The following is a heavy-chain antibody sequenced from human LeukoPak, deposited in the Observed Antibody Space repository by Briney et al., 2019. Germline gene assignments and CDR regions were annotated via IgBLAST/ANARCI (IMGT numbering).Heavy chain of an antibody. J-gene: IGHJ4*02. CDR3: TTGYSGSYPDFDY. V-gene: IGHV3-15*01. CDR1: GFTFSNAW. CDR2: IKSKTDGGTT. Sequence: GGSLRLSCAASGFTFSNAWMSWVRQAPGKGLEWVCRIKSKTDGGTTDYAAPVKGRFTISRDDSKNTLYLQMNSLKTEDTAVYYCTTGYSGSYPDFDYWGQGTLVTVSS. D-gene: IGHD1-26*01.